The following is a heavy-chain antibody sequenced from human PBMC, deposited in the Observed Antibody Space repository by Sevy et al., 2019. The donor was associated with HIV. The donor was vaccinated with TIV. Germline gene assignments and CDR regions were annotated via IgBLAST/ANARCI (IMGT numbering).Heavy chain of an antibody. CDR2: IRYDGSNK. J-gene: IGHJ3*02. Sequence: GGSLRLSCASSGFTFSNYGMHWVRQAPGKGLEWVAFIRYDGSNKYYSDSVKGRFTISRDNSKNTLYLQMNSLRPEDTAVYFCAKDRKVLLVVYAIPFDAIDIWGQGTLVTVPS. V-gene: IGHV3-30*02. D-gene: IGHD2-8*02. CDR1: GFTFSNYG. CDR3: AKDRKVLLVVYAIPFDAIDI.